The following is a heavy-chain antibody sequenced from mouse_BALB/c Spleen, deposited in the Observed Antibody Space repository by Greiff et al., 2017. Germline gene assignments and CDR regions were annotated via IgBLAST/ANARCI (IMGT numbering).Heavy chain of an antibody. CDR3: ARGTTVAY. J-gene: IGHJ3*01. V-gene: IGHV7-3*02. Sequence: EVMLVESGGGLVQPGGSLRLSCATSGFTFTDYYMSWVRQPPGKALEWLGFIRNKANGYTTEYSASVKVRFTISRDNSQSILYLQMNTLRAEDSATYYCARGTTVAYWGQGTLVTVSA. CDR1: GFTFTDYY. CDR2: IRNKANGYTT. D-gene: IGHD1-1*01.